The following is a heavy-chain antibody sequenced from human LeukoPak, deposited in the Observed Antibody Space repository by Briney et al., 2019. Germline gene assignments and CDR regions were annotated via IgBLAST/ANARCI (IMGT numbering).Heavy chain of an antibody. Sequence: PGGSLTLSCAASGFTFSSYAMHWVRQAPGKGLEWVAVISYDGSNKYYADSVKGRFTISRDNSKNTLYLQMNSLRAEDTAVYYCAKDTAMVPTLFDYWGQGTLVTVSS. D-gene: IGHD5-18*01. CDR2: ISYDGSNK. V-gene: IGHV3-30-3*01. CDR3: AKDTAMVPTLFDY. CDR1: GFTFSSYA. J-gene: IGHJ4*02.